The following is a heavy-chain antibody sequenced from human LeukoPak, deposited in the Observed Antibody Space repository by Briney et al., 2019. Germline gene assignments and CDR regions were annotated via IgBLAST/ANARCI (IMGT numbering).Heavy chain of an antibody. V-gene: IGHV4-39*07. D-gene: IGHD3-22*01. J-gene: IGHJ4*02. CDR3: ARDTVYYDSSGYLGVFDY. CDR2: IYYSGST. Sequence: WVRQPPGKGLERIGSIYYSGSTYYNPSLKSRVTMSLDTSKNQFSLKLSSVTAADTAVYYCARDTVYYDSSGYLGVFDYWGQGTLVTVSS.